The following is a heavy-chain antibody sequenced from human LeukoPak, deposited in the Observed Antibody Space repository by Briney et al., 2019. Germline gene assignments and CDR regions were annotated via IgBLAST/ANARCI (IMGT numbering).Heavy chain of an antibody. CDR3: ARDYPGYDDPNFDY. V-gene: IGHV3-48*03. D-gene: IGHD5-12*01. CDR1: GFTFSNYE. J-gene: IGHJ4*02. CDR2: ISGSGSTI. Sequence: GGSLRLSCAASGFTFSNYEMNWVRQAPGKGLEWVSYISGSGSTIYYADSVKGRFTISRDNAKKSLYLQMSSLRAEDTAVYYCARDYPGYDDPNFDYWGPGTLVTVSS.